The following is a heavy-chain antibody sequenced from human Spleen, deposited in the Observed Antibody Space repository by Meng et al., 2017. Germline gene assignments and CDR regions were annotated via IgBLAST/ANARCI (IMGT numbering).Heavy chain of an antibody. Sequence: GESLKISCEASGFTFRTYAMHWVRQDPGKGLVWVSRINTDGSTTSYADSVKGRFTISRHNSKNTLYLQMNSLRAEDTAVYYCARDLGGIFAYWGQGALVTVSS. J-gene: IGHJ4*02. D-gene: IGHD6-13*01. CDR3: ARDLGGIFAY. CDR1: GFTFRTYA. CDR2: INTDGSTT. V-gene: IGHV3-74*01.